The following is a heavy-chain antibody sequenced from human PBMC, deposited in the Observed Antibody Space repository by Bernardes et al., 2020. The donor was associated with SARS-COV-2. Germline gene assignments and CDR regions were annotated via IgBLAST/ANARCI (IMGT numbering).Heavy chain of an antibody. Sequence: ASVKVSCMASGYPFTGYYLHWVRQAPGQGLEWMGWINPNSGGTNYAQKFLGRVTMTRDTSISTAYMELSRLRSDDTAVYYCALPPTNYDRYAMDVWGQGTTVTVSS. CDR1: GYPFTGYY. J-gene: IGHJ6*02. CDR2: INPNSGGT. CDR3: ALPPTNYDRYAMDV. D-gene: IGHD3-22*01. V-gene: IGHV1-2*02.